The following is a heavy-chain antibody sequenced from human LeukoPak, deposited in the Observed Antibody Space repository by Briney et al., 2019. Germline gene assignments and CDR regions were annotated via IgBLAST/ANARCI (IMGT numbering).Heavy chain of an antibody. CDR2: ISNDGGGT. J-gene: IGHJ5*02. CDR1: GFIFNNFG. CDR3: AKGSSGYFLDL. Sequence: GGSLRLSCAASGFIFNNFGLVWVRQAPGKGLEWVSGISNDGGGTTYADFVKGRFTISRDNSKNTLLLQMNSLRADDTALYYCAKGSSGYFLDLWGQGTLVTVSS. V-gene: IGHV3-23*01. D-gene: IGHD3-22*01.